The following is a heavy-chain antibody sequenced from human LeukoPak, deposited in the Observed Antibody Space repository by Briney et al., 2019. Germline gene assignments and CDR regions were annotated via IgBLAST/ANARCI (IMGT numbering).Heavy chain of an antibody. D-gene: IGHD3-10*01. CDR2: IYHSGST. J-gene: IGHJ4*02. CDR1: GGSISSDN. CDR3: ARGGHYYASGSYLAY. V-gene: IGHV4-59*01. Sequence: KPSETLSLTCTVSGGSISSDNWSWIRQPPGKGLEYIGCIYHSGSTNYNPSLNSRVAISIDTSKNHFSLKLNSVTAADTAVYYCARGGHYYASGSYLAYWGQGTLVTASS.